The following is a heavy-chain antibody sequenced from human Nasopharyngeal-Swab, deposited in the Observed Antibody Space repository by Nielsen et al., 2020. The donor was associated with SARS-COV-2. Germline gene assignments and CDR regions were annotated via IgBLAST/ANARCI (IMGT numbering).Heavy chain of an antibody. CDR3: ARDGLDYDFWSAYFMDV. V-gene: IGHV3-21*01. CDR1: GCTFNNYN. CDR2: ISSSSSYI. Sequence: GESLKISCAASGCTFNNYNFNWVRQAPGKGLEWGSSISSSSSYIYYADSVKGRFTISRDNAKNSLYLQMNSLRAEDTAVYYCARDGLDYDFWSAYFMDVWGQGTTVTVSS. D-gene: IGHD3-3*01. J-gene: IGHJ6*02.